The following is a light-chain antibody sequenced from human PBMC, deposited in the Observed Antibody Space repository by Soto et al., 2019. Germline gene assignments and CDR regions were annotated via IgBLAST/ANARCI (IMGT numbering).Light chain of an antibody. CDR2: KAS. Sequence: DIQMTQSPSTLSASVGDRVTITCRASQSISSWLAWYQQKPGKAPKLLIYKASSLKSGVPSRFSGSGSGTEFTLTISSLQPDDFATYYCQQYNSYPWTVGQGTKVEIK. J-gene: IGKJ1*01. CDR3: QQYNSYPWT. V-gene: IGKV1-5*03. CDR1: QSISSW.